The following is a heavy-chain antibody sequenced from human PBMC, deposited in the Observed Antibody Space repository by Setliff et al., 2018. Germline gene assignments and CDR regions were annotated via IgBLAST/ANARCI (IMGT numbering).Heavy chain of an antibody. J-gene: IGHJ3*02. Sequence: ASVKVSCKASGYTFTSHYMHWVRQAPGLGLEWMGTSNPSSGRTSYAQKLQSRVTMTRDTSTSTVYMDMSSLRSEDTAVYYCARDVFPYHYEGAFDIWGQGTMVTVSS. V-gene: IGHV1-46*01. CDR2: SNPSSGRT. CDR3: ARDVFPYHYEGAFDI. D-gene: IGHD3-22*01. CDR1: GYTFTSHY.